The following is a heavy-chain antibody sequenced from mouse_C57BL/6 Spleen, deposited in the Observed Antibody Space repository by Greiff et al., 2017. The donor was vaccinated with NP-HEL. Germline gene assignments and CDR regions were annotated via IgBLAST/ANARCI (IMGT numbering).Heavy chain of an antibody. CDR3: ARDDYDEGYAMDY. CDR2: ISSGSSTI. Sequence: EVMLVESGGGLVKPGGSLKLSCAASGLTFSDYGMHWVRQAPEKGLEWVAYISSGSSTIYYADTVKGRFTISRDNAKNTLFLQMNSLRSEDTAMYYCARDDYDEGYAMDYWGQGTSVTVSS. CDR1: GLTFSDYG. J-gene: IGHJ4*01. V-gene: IGHV5-17*01. D-gene: IGHD2-4*01.